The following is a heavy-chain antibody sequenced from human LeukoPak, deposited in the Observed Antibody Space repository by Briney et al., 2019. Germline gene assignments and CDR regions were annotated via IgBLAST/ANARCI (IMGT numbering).Heavy chain of an antibody. Sequence: GGSLRLSCAASGFTFSDYYMSWIRQAPGKGLEWVSSISSSSSYIYYADSVKGRFTISRDNAKNSLYLQMNSLRAEDTAVYYCARDLRSSGYYAFDYWGQGTLVTVSS. CDR3: ARDLRSSGYYAFDY. CDR1: GFTFSDYY. CDR2: ISSSSSYI. D-gene: IGHD3-22*01. J-gene: IGHJ4*02. V-gene: IGHV3-11*06.